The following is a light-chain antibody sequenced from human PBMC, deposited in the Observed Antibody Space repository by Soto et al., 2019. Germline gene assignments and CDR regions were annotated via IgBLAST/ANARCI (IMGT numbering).Light chain of an antibody. CDR1: QSVSSNY. V-gene: IGKV3-20*01. J-gene: IGKJ1*01. Sequence: ETVLTQSPGTLSLSPGERATLSCRASQSVSSNYLAWYQHIPGQAPRRLIYGASTWATGIPDRFSGSGSGTDFTLTISRLEPEDFAVYYCQEFDRSLPSWTFGQGTKVE. CDR2: GAS. CDR3: QEFDRSLPSWT.